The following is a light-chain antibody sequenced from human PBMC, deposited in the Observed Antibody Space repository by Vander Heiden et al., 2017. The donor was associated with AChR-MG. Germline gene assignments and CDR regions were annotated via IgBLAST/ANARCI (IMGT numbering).Light chain of an antibody. V-gene: IGLV2-23*02. Sequence: QSALTQPASVSGSPGPSITIPCTGASSDVGSYNLVSWYQQLPGKAPKLMIYEVTRRPSEISDRFSGSKSANTASLTISGLQAEDEADYYCCSYAGSSTWVFGGGTKVTVL. CDR1: SSDVGSYNL. CDR3: CSYAGSSTWV. CDR2: EVT. J-gene: IGLJ3*02.